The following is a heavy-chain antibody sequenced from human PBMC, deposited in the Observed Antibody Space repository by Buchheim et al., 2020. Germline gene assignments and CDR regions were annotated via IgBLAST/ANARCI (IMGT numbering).Heavy chain of an antibody. CDR3: ARVGVCGSCYFDY. J-gene: IGHJ4*02. CDR1: AYSFTSYY. Sequence: QVQLVQSGAEVKKPGASVKFSCKASAYSFTSYYIHWVRQAPGQGLEWMGIINPSGGRTTYAQKFQGRVTMTRDTSASTVYMELSSLRSEDTAVYYCARVGVCGSCYFDYWGQGTL. V-gene: IGHV1-46*01. CDR2: INPSGGRT. D-gene: IGHD2-15*01.